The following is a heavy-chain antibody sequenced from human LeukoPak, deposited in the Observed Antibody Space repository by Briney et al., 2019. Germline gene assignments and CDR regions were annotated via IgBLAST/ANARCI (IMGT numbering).Heavy chain of an antibody. CDR1: GFTFSSHG. J-gene: IGHJ6*03. CDR2: ITGSGGNR. D-gene: IGHD1-26*01. CDR3: AKDGGIWYSGSEYYYMDV. V-gene: IGHV3-23*01. Sequence: PGETLRLSCAASGFTFSSHGMNWVRQAPGKGLEWVSGITGSGGNRYYADSVKGRFTISRDNSKNTLYLQMNSLRAEDTAVYYCAKDGGIWYSGSEYYYMDVWGKGTTVTISS.